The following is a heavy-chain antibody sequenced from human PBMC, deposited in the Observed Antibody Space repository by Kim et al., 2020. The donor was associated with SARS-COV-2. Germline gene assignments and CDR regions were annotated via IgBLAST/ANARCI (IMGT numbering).Heavy chain of an antibody. D-gene: IGHD6-19*01. V-gene: IGHV3-30*18. Sequence: GGSLRLSCAASGFTFSSYGMHWVRQAPGKGLEWVAVISYDGSNKYYADSVKGRFTISRDNSKNTLYLQMNSLSAEDTAVYYCAQDVALSGWLPRNAPPDYWGQGTLVTVSS. J-gene: IGHJ4*02. CDR2: ISYDGSNK. CDR3: AQDVALSGWLPRNAPPDY. CDR1: GFTFSSYG.